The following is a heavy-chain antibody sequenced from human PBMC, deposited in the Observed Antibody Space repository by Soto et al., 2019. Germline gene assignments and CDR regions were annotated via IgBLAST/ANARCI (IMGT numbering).Heavy chain of an antibody. CDR2: IRQNGSSK. Sequence: HPGGSLRLSCAASGFTFSTYWMSWVRQAPGKGLEWVSAIRQNGSSKYCADSVKGRFTISRDNSKNTLYLQMNSLRAEETAVYYCAKKKDYGDPFDYWGQGTLVTVSS. J-gene: IGHJ4*02. V-gene: IGHV3-23*01. CDR3: AKKKDYGDPFDY. CDR1: GFTFSTYW. D-gene: IGHD4-17*01.